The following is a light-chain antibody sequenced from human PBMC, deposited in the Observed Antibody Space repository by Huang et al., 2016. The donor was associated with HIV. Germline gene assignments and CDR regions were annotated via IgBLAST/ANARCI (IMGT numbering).Light chain of an antibody. V-gene: IGKV1-8*01. CDR3: QQYYSYPLT. Sequence: AIRMTQSPSSLSASTGDRVTITCRANQAITNYLAWYQQKPGRVPKLLIYTASTLQSGVPSRFSGIGSGTNFTLTISCLQSEDFAIYYCQQYYSYPLTFGQGTKVEIK. CDR2: TAS. CDR1: QAITNY. J-gene: IGKJ1*01.